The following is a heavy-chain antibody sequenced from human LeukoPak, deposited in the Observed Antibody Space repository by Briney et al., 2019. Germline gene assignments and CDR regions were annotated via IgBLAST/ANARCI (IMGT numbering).Heavy chain of an antibody. V-gene: IGHV3-21*01. CDR1: GFTFSSYS. Sequence: TGGSLRLSCAASGFTFSSYSMNWVRQAPGKGLEWVSSISSSSSYIYYADSVKGRFTISRDNAKNSLYLQMNSLRAEDTAVYYCARDRGSLARDAFDIWAKGQWSPSLQ. CDR2: ISSSSSYI. J-gene: IGHJ3*02. CDR3: ARDRGSLARDAFDI. D-gene: IGHD5-24*01.